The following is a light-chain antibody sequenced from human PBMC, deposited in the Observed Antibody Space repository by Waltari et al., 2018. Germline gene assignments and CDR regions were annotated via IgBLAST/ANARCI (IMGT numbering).Light chain of an antibody. Sequence: EIVLTQSPGTLSLSPGERATLSCRASQSVTSTYLAWYQQTPGQAPRLLIYGASRRATGIPDRFSVSGSGTDFTLTISRLEPEDFVVYYCQQYGPSLITFGQGTRLEIK. CDR3: QQYGPSLIT. J-gene: IGKJ5*01. CDR1: QSVTSTY. CDR2: GAS. V-gene: IGKV3-20*01.